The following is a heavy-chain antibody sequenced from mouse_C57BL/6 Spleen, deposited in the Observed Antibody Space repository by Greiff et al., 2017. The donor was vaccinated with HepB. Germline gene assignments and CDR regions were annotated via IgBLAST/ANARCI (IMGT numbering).Heavy chain of an antibody. Sequence: VKLMESGPGLVQPSQSLSITCTVSGFSLTSYGVHWVRQSPGKGLEWLGVIWSGGSTDYNAAFISRLSISKDNSKSQVFFKMNSLQADDTAIYYCARNGETVVAHWYFDVWGTGTTVTVSS. D-gene: IGHD1-1*01. CDR2: IWSGGST. CDR3: ARNGETVVAHWYFDV. CDR1: GFSLTSYG. V-gene: IGHV2-2*01. J-gene: IGHJ1*03.